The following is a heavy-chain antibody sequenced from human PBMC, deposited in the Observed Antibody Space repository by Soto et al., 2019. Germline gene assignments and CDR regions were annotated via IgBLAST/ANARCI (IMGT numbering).Heavy chain of an antibody. CDR2: MNPNSGNT. CDR1: GYTFTSYD. Sequence: ASVKVSCKASGYTFTSYDINWVRQATGQGLEWMGWMNPNSGNTGYAQKFQGRVTTTRNTSISTAYMELSSLRSEDTAVYYCARGTKNDILTGYYNWFDPWGQGTLVTVSS. V-gene: IGHV1-8*01. D-gene: IGHD3-9*01. J-gene: IGHJ5*02. CDR3: ARGTKNDILTGYYNWFDP.